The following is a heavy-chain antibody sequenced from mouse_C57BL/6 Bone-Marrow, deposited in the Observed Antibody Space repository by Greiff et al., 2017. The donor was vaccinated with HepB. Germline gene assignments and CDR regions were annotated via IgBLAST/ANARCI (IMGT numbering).Heavy chain of an antibody. J-gene: IGHJ3*01. CDR2: ISSGGDYI. V-gene: IGHV5-9-1*02. Sequence: EVKLVESGEGLVKPGGSLKLSCAASGFTFSSYAMSWVRQTPEKRLEWVAYISSGGDYIYYADTVKGRFTISRDNARNTLYLQMSSLKSEDTAMYYCTREGKLGPSYWGQGTLVTVSA. CDR1: GFTFSSYA. D-gene: IGHD4-1*01. CDR3: TREGKLGPSY.